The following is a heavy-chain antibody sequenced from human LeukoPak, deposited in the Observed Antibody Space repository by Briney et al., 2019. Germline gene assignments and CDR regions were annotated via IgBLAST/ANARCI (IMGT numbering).Heavy chain of an antibody. CDR2: IRQDGSEK. D-gene: IGHD4-17*01. CDR3: ARGAGRYGDYRDY. J-gene: IGHJ4*02. CDR1: GFTFSRYW. Sequence: GGSLRLSCAASGFTFSRYWMSWVRQAPGKGLEWVANIRQDGSEKHYLDSVKGRITISRDNAKNSLYLQMNSLTAEDTAVYYCARGAGRYGDYRDYWGQGTLVTVSS. V-gene: IGHV3-7*01.